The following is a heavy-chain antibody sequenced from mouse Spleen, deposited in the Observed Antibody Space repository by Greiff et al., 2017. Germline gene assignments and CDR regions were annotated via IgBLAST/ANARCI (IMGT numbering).Heavy chain of an antibody. D-gene: IGHD2-12*01. CDR1: GFNIKDYY. J-gene: IGHJ3*01. V-gene: IGHV14-2*01. Sequence: EVQGVESGAELVKPGASVKLSCTASGFNIKDYYMHWVKQRTEQGLEWIGRIDPEDGETKYAPKFQGKATITADTSSNTAYLQLSSLTSEDTAVYYCARSGSYYSYDVSAWFAYWGQGTLVTVSA. CDR3: ARSGSYYSYDVSAWFAY. CDR2: IDPEDGET.